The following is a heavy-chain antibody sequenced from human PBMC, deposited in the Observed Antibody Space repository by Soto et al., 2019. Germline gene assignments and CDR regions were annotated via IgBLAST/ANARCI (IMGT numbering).Heavy chain of an antibody. J-gene: IGHJ5*02. V-gene: IGHV4-39*01. CDR3: ARHEAAADDPRGWFDP. D-gene: IGHD6-13*01. CDR1: GGSITSSSYY. Sequence: SETLSLTCTVSGGSITSSSYYWGWIRQPPGKGLEWIGSIYCSGSTYFNPSLESRVSLSVDTSRNQFSLKLTSLTAADTAVYYCARHEAAADDPRGWFDPCGQRTLVTVSS. CDR2: IYCSGST.